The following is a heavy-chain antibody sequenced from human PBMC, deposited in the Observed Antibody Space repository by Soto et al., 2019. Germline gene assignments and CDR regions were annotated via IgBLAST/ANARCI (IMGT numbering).Heavy chain of an antibody. CDR3: ARQSRAVTTFAFDI. CDR1: EFILPTYA. CDR2: ISGSTDDT. Sequence: PGLSLRLSCAASEFILPTYAMTCVLQAPGKGLEWVSSISGSTDDTFYADSVKGRFTISRDNSKNTLFLQMNSLRAEDTAVYYCARQSRAVTTFAFDIWGQGTMVTVSS. D-gene: IGHD4-17*01. V-gene: IGHV3-23*01. J-gene: IGHJ3*02.